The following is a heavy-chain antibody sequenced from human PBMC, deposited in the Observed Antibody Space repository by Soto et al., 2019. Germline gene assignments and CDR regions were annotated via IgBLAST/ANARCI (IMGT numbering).Heavy chain of an antibody. CDR3: ARDDYYYYGMDV. J-gene: IGHJ6*02. CDR2: ISYDGSNK. CDR1: GFTFSSYA. V-gene: IGHV3-30-3*01. Sequence: GGSLRLSCAASGFTFSSYAMHWVRQAPGKGLEWVAVISYDGSNKYYADSVKGRFTISRDNSKNTLYLQMNSLRAEDTAVYYCARDDYYYYGMDVWGQGTTVTSP.